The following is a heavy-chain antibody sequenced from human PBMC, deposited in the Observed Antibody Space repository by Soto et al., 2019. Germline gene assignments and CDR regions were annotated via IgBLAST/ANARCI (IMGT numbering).Heavy chain of an antibody. Sequence: GESLKISCKGSGFSFTTYWIAWVRQMPGKGLEWMGIIYPGDSDIRYSPSFQGQVSISADRSITTAYLQWSSLKASDTAIYYFARLSGSTSGMDVWGIGTTVYAS. CDR3: ARLSGSTSGMDV. CDR2: IYPGDSDI. J-gene: IGHJ6*04. CDR1: GFSFTTYW. V-gene: IGHV5-51*01. D-gene: IGHD6-6*01.